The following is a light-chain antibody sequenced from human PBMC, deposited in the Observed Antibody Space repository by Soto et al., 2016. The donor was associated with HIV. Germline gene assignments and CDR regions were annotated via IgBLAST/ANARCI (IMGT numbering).Light chain of an antibody. J-gene: IGKJ1*01. CDR3: QHLNSFLPWT. Sequence: DIQMTQSPSSLSASVGDRVTITCRASQGISNSLAWYQQKPGKAPKLLLYAASRLESGVPSRFSGSGSGTEFTLTISSLQPEDFAIYYCQHLNSFLPWTFGQGTKVEVK. V-gene: IGKV1-9*01. CDR1: QGISNS. CDR2: AAS.